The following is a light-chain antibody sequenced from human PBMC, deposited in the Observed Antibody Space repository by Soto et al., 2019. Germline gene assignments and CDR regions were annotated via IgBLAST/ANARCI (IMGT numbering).Light chain of an antibody. CDR3: QSYDSSLSVDV. Sequence: QSVLTQPPSVSGAPGQRVTISCTGSSSNIGAGYDVHWYQQLPGTAPKLLIYGNSNRPSGVPDRFYGSKSGTSASLAITGLQDEDEADYYCQSYDSSLSVDVFGTGTKVTVL. J-gene: IGLJ1*01. CDR2: GNS. CDR1: SSNIGAGYD. V-gene: IGLV1-40*01.